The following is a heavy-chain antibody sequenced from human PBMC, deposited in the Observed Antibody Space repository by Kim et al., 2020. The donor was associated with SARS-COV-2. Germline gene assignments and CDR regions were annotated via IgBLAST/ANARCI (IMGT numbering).Heavy chain of an antibody. J-gene: IGHJ6*03. D-gene: IGHD6-19*01. V-gene: IGHV4-34*01. CDR3: ARGAAVAGTPRPTYYMDV. CDR2: INHSGST. Sequence: SETLSLTCAVYGGSFSGYYWSWIRQPPGKGLEWIGEINHSGSTNYNPSLKSRVTISVDTSKNQFSLKLSSVTAADTAVYYCARGAAVAGTPRPTYYMDVWGKGTTVTVSS. CDR1: GGSFSGYY.